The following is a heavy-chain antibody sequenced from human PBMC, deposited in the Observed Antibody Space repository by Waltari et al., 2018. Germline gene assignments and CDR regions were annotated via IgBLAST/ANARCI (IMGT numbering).Heavy chain of an antibody. J-gene: IGHJ5*02. CDR3: ARDMAVAGLHSPNGWFDP. CDR2: IIPILGIA. D-gene: IGHD6-19*01. CDR1: GGTFSSYT. Sequence: QVQLVQSGAEVKKPGSSVKVSCKASGGTFSSYTISWVRQAPGQGLEWMGRIIPILGIANYAQKFQGRVTITADKSTSTAYMELSSLRSEDTAVYYCARDMAVAGLHSPNGWFDPWGQGTLVTVSS. V-gene: IGHV1-69*08.